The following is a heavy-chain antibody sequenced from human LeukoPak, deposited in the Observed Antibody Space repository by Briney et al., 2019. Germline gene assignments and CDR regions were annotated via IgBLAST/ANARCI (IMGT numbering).Heavy chain of an antibody. CDR3: AKVADDIVVVPAANPWYYYYYYMDV. V-gene: IGHV3-53*01. CDR2: IYSGGST. Sequence: GGSLRLSCAASGFTVSSNYMSRVRQAPGKGLEWVSVIYSGGSTYYADSVKGRFTISRDNSKNTLYLQMNSLRAEDTAVYYCAKVADDIVVVPAANPWYYYYYYMDVWGKGTTVTVSS. D-gene: IGHD2-2*01. J-gene: IGHJ6*03. CDR1: GFTVSSNY.